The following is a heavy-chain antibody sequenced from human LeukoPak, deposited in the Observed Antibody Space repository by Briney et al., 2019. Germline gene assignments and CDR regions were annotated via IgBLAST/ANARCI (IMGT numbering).Heavy chain of an antibody. CDR2: ITPDGSRT. V-gene: IGHV3-74*01. CDR3: VKDFVGARDY. CDR1: GFTLRTYW. D-gene: IGHD1-26*01. Sequence: PGGSLRLSCVASGFTLRTYWMHWVRQAPGKGLVWVSRITPDGSRTDHADSVRGRFTISRDDSKNTLYLQMDSLRAEDTAVYYCVKDFVGARDYWGQETLVTVSS. J-gene: IGHJ4*02.